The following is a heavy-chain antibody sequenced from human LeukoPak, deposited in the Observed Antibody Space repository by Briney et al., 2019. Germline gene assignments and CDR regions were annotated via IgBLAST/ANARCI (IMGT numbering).Heavy chain of an antibody. D-gene: IGHD6-13*01. V-gene: IGHV3-48*01. CDR3: ARGKGYSSSWYLIDY. J-gene: IGHJ4*02. CDR1: GFTFSSYS. CDR2: ISSSSSTI. Sequence: PGGSLRLSCAASGFTFSSYSMNWVRQAPGKGLEWVSYISSSSSTIYYADSVNGRFTISRDNAKNSLYLQMNSLRAEDTAVYYCARGKGYSSSWYLIDYWGQGTLVTVSS.